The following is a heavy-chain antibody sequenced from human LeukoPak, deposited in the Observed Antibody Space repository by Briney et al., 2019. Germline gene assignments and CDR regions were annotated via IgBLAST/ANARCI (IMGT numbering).Heavy chain of an antibody. CDR1: GFTFSDFT. J-gene: IGHJ4*02. CDR3: ARPANGGDSPAY. Sequence: GGSLRLSCAASGFTFSDFTMSWVRQAPGKGLEWVSAIYNGGDPTYYANAVKGRFTVSRETSKNTLYLQLNSPRAEDTAVYYCARPANGGDSPAYWGQGTLVTVSS. CDR2: IYNGGDPT. D-gene: IGHD4-23*01. V-gene: IGHV3-23*01.